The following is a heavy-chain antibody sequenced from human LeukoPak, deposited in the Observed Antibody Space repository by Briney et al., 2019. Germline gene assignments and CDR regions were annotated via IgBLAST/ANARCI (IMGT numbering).Heavy chain of an antibody. Sequence: GGSLRLSCAASGFIFSNFGMNWVRQAPGKGLEWVSYISDAMYYADSVKGRFTISRDNAKSSLYLQMNSLRDEDTAVYYCARLLMAARAYYYYGMDVWGHGTTVTVSS. CDR3: ARLLMAARAYYYYGMDV. D-gene: IGHD6-6*01. J-gene: IGHJ6*02. V-gene: IGHV3-48*02. CDR1: GFIFSNFG. CDR2: ISDAM.